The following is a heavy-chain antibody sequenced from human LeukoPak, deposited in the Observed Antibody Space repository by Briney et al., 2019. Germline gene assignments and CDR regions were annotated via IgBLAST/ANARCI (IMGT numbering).Heavy chain of an antibody. Sequence: PSETLSLTCTVSGGSISSSYWSWIRQPPGKGLEWIASIYDSETTKYNPSLRSRATISSDTSKNQFSLKLSSVTAADTAVYYCARQAYSSGWYMAAYWGQGTLVTVSS. CDR1: GGSISSSY. CDR2: IYDSETT. CDR3: ARQAYSSGWYMAAY. D-gene: IGHD6-19*01. V-gene: IGHV4-59*08. J-gene: IGHJ4*02.